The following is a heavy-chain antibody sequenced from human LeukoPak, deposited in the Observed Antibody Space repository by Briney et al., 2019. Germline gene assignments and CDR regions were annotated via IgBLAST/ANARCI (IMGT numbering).Heavy chain of an antibody. V-gene: IGHV4-31*03. D-gene: IGHD6-6*01. CDR1: GGSITSGGSS. CDR2: ISYNGIT. CDR3: AGRDRSSDCFDF. Sequence: PSQTLSLTCSVAGGSITSGGSSWNWLRQVPGKGLEWIGHISYNGITFYDPSLRSRVSMSLDTSKNHFFLNLSSVTAADTAIYYCAGRDRSSDCFDFWGQGTLATVSS. J-gene: IGHJ4*02.